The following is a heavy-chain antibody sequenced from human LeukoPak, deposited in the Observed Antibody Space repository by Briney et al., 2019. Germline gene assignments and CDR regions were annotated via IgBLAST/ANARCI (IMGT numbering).Heavy chain of an antibody. D-gene: IGHD4-17*01. CDR1: GFTFSYYG. V-gene: IGHV3-33*01. Sequence: GRSLRLSCAASGFTFSYYGMHWVRQAPDKGLEWVAVIWFDGSNKLYADSVKGRFTVSRDNSKNTMDLQMNSLRAEDTAVYYCAREQYGSDDALDIWGQGTMVTVSS. CDR3: AREQYGSDDALDI. J-gene: IGHJ3*02. CDR2: IWFDGSNK.